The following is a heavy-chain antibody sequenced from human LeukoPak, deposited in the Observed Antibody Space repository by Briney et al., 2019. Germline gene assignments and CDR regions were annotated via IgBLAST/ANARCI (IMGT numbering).Heavy chain of an antibody. D-gene: IGHD1-26*01. Sequence: ASVTVSCKASGYTFTGYYMHWVRQAPGQGLAWMGWINPNSGGTNYAQKFQGRVTMTRDTSISTAYMELSRLRSDDTAVYYCARGRIVGATVREKAFDIWGQGTMVTVSS. CDR2: INPNSGGT. CDR3: ARGRIVGATVREKAFDI. J-gene: IGHJ3*02. V-gene: IGHV1-2*02. CDR1: GYTFTGYY.